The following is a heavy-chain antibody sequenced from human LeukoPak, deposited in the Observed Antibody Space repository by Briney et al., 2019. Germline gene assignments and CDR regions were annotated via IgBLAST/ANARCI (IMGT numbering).Heavy chain of an antibody. D-gene: IGHD2-15*01. CDR2: VYYTRNT. CDR3: ARAGWYFDF. Sequence: SKTLSLTCTVSGGSISSDSNYWAWIRQPPGKGPEWVGSVYYTRNTYYTPSLKSRVTISVDTSKNQFFLSQRSVTAADTAIYYCARAGWYFDFWGQGSLVTVSS. V-gene: IGHV4-39*07. J-gene: IGHJ4*02. CDR1: GGSISSDSNY.